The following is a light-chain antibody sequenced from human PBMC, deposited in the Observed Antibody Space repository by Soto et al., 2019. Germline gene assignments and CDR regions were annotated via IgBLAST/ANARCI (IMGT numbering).Light chain of an antibody. V-gene: IGLV1-47*01. J-gene: IGLJ2*01. CDR2: RAD. Sequence: QSVLTQPPSVSGTPGQTVSISCSGRSSNIGSNYVYWYQQLPGTAPRLLMYRADQRPSGVPDRFSGSKSGTSASLAIGGLRSEDVADYYCAAWDDTLSGLVFGGGTKLTVL. CDR1: SSNIGSNY. CDR3: AAWDDTLSGLV.